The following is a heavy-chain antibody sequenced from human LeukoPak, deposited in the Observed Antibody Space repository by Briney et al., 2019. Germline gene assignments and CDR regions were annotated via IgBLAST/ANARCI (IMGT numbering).Heavy chain of an antibody. J-gene: IGHJ3*02. CDR1: GLSLNNYA. CDR3: VRDRAPHYSTSPQGAFDI. D-gene: IGHD6-6*01. CDR2: ISSSSSYI. V-gene: IGHV3-21*01. Sequence: GGSLRLSCTASGLSLNNYAMSWVRQAPGKGLEWVSSISSSSSYIYYADSVKGRFTISRDNAKKSLYLQMNSLRVEDTAVYYCVRDRAPHYSTSPQGAFDIWGQGTMVTVSS.